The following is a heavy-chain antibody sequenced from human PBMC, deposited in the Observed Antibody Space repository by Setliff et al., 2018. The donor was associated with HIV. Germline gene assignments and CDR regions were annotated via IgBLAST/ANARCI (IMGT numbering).Heavy chain of an antibody. CDR2: IYPADSDT. V-gene: IGHV5-51*01. CDR3: ARHGQYGSGSYYNRPFDY. Sequence: GESLKISCKGSGYSFNSYWIAWLRQMPGKGLEWVGIIYPADSDTRYSPAFQGQVTISADKSFSTAYLQWSSLKASEPAMYYCARHGQYGSGSYYNRPFDYWGQGTLVTVSS. D-gene: IGHD3-10*01. CDR1: GYSFNSYW. J-gene: IGHJ4*02.